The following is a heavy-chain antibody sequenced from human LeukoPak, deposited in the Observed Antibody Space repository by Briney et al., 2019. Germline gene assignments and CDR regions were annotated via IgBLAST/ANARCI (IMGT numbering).Heavy chain of an antibody. CDR3: AKITMIVVVITFIYYYYGMDV. CDR1: GFTFSSYS. CDR2: ISYDGSNK. D-gene: IGHD3-22*01. J-gene: IGHJ6*02. Sequence: GGSLRLSCAASGFTFSSYSMNWVRQAPGKGLEWVAVISYDGSNKYYADSVKGRFTISRDNSKNTLYLQMNSLRAEDTAVYYCAKITMIVVVITFIYYYYGMDVWGQGTTVTVSS. V-gene: IGHV3-30*18.